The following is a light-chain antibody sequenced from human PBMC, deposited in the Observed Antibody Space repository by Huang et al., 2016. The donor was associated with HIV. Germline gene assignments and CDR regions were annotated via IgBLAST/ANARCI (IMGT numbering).Light chain of an antibody. CDR2: DAS. J-gene: IGKJ3*01. CDR3: QQRSDWQFT. V-gene: IGKV3-11*01. Sequence: EIVLTQYPATLSLSPGERATLSCRASQSVSSSLACYQQRPGQVPRLLIYDASNRATRVPARFSGSGSGTDFTLTISSLEPEDFAVYYCQQRSDWQFTFGPGTKVDIK. CDR1: QSVSSS.